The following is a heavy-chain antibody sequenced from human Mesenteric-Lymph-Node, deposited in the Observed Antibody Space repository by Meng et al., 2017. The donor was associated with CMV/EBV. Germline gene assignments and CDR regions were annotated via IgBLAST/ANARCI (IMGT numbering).Heavy chain of an antibody. J-gene: IGHJ4*02. Sequence: GESLKISCKGSGYTFTSYWIGWVRQMPGKGLEWMGLICPGDSDTKYSPSFQGQVTISADKSISTAYLQWSGLKASDTAVYYCARSISSRAPFDYWGQGTLVTVSS. CDR3: ARSISSRAPFDY. D-gene: IGHD6-6*01. CDR1: GYTFTSYW. V-gene: IGHV5-51*01. CDR2: ICPGDSDT.